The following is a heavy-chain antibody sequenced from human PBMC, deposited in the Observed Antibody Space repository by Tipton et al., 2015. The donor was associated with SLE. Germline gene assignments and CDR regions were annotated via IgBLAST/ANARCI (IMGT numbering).Heavy chain of an antibody. CDR3: ARGGRRAFDI. Sequence: LRLSCTVSGGSISSGGYYWSWIRQHPGKGLEWIGYIYYSGSTYYNPSLKSRVTISVDTSKNQFSLKLSSVTAADTAVYYCARGGRRAFDIWGQGTMVTVSS. CDR2: IYYSGST. CDR1: GGSISSGGYY. J-gene: IGHJ3*02. V-gene: IGHV4-31*03. D-gene: IGHD1-14*01.